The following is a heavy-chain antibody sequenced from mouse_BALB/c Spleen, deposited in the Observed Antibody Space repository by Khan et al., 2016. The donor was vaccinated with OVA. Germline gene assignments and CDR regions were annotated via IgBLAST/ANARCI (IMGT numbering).Heavy chain of an antibody. CDR1: GYSFTSYY. V-gene: IGHV1S135*01. Sequence: VQLQQSGPELMKPGASVKISCKASGYSFTSYYIHWVMQSHGKSLEWIGYIDPFSGGTTYNQKFKGKATLTVDKSSNTAYIHLSNLTSEDSAVYYCTRHGYVAWFTYWGQGTLVTVSA. J-gene: IGHJ3*01. CDR2: IDPFSGGT. D-gene: IGHD2-2*01. CDR3: TRHGYVAWFTY.